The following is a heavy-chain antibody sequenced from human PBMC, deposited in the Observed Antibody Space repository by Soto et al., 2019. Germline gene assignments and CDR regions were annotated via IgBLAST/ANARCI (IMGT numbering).Heavy chain of an antibody. D-gene: IGHD4-17*01. CDR3: ARVDGTVTLDYYYGMDV. Sequence: QVQLVESGGGVVQPGRSLRLSCAASGFTFSSYGMHWVRQAPGKGLEWVAVIWYDGSNKYYADSVKGRFTISRDNSKNTLYLQMNSLRAEDTAVYYCARVDGTVTLDYYYGMDVWGPGTTVTVSS. CDR1: GFTFSSYG. V-gene: IGHV3-33*01. J-gene: IGHJ6*02. CDR2: IWYDGSNK.